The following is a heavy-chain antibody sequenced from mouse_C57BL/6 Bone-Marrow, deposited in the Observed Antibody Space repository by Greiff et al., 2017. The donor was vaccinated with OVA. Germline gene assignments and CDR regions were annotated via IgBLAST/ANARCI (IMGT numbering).Heavy chain of an antibody. CDR2: IDPSDSYT. Sequence: QVQLQQPGAELVMPGASVKLSCKASGYTFTSYWMHWVKQRPGQGLEWIGVIDPSDSYTNYNQKFKGKSTLTVDKSSSTAYMQLSSLTSEDSAVYYCARRWEGWYFDVWGTGTTVTVSS. CDR3: ARRWEGWYFDV. J-gene: IGHJ1*03. CDR1: GYTFTSYW. V-gene: IGHV1-69*01. D-gene: IGHD1-1*02.